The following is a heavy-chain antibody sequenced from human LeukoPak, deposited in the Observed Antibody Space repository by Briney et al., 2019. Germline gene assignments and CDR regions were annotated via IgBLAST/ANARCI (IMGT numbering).Heavy chain of an antibody. V-gene: IGHV4-34*01. CDR2: INHSGST. CDR3: ARGRGSRNYDYVWGSYRPFSYFDY. J-gene: IGHJ4*02. CDR1: GGSFSGYY. Sequence: SETLSLTCAVYGGSFSGYYWSWIRQPPGKGLEWIGEINHSGSTNYNPSLKSRVTISVDTSKNQFSLKLSSVTAADTAVYYCARGRGSRNYDYVWGSYRPFSYFDYWGQETLVTVSS. D-gene: IGHD3-16*02.